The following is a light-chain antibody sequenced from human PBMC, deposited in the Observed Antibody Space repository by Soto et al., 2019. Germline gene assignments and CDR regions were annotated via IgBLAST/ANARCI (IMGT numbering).Light chain of an antibody. CDR3: QQYNSYSGT. J-gene: IGKJ2*01. V-gene: IGKV1-5*01. CDR2: DAS. CDR1: QSISSW. Sequence: DIQMTQSPSTLSASVGDRVTITCRASQSISSWLAWYEQKPGKAPKLLIYDASSLESGVPSRFSQSESGTDFTLTISSLQPYDFATYYCQQYNSYSGTFGQGTKLEIK.